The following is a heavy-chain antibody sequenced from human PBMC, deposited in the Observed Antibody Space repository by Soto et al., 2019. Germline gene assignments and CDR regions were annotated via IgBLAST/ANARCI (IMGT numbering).Heavy chain of an antibody. D-gene: IGHD3-10*01. CDR3: ARRIYGSGND. V-gene: IGHV4-39*01. CDR2: VYRSGTT. J-gene: IGHJ4*02. CDR1: GGSISSSKYY. Sequence: QLQVQESGPGLVKPSETLSLTCTVSGGSISSSKYYWGWIRQPPGKGLEWIGIVYRSGTTYYNTSLKSRVNISVDTSKNQRSRKLSSVTATYTAVYYCARRIYGSGNDWGQGTLVTVSS.